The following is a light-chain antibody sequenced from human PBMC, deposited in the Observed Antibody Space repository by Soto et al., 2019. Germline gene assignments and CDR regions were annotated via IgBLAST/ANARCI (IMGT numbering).Light chain of an antibody. CDR1: SSDVGRYDY. CDR2: DVT. CDR3: SSYRSNSTLV. V-gene: IGLV2-14*01. Sequence: QSALTQPASVSGSPGQSITISCTGTSSDVGRYDYVSWYQQHPGKAPKLMIYDVTNRPSGVSNRFSGSKSGNTASLTISGLQAEDEADYYCSSYRSNSTLVFGGGTKLTVL. J-gene: IGLJ2*01.